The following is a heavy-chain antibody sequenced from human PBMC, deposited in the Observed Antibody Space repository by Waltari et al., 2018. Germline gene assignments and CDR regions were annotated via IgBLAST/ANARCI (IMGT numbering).Heavy chain of an antibody. V-gene: IGHV3-11*01. Sequence: QVHLVESGRGLVNPGGSMRLSCSAYGISFSDYYMTWIRQVPGKGLEWIAYIISRDNIRYHADSVMGRFTISRDNAKKSLFLQMKSLRAEDTAVYFCARDRLLDYYGMDVWGQGTTVTVSS. CDR3: ARDRLLDYYGMDV. CDR2: IISRDNIR. D-gene: IGHD6-25*01. J-gene: IGHJ6*02. CDR1: GISFSDYY.